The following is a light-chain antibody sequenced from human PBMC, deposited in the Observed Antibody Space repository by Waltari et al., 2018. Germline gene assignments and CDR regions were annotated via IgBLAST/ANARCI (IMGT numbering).Light chain of an antibody. J-gene: IGKJ1*01. CDR3: QQYYNWPRT. CDR2: GAA. CDR1: QSVSSN. V-gene: IGKV3-15*01. Sequence: EIVMTQSPATLSVSPGERATLSCRASQSVSSNLAWYQQRPGQAPRLLIYGAATRATGIPARFSVSGSGTEFTLTISSLQSEDFAVYYCQQYYNWPRTFGQGTKVEI.